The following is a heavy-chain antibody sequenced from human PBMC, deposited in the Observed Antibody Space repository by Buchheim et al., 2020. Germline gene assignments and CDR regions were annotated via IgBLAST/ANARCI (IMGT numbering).Heavy chain of an antibody. CDR2: INHSGST. CDR3: ARIRGSYRLYWYFDL. CDR1: GGSFSGFY. J-gene: IGHJ2*01. V-gene: IGHV4-34*01. Sequence: QVQLQQWGAGLLKPSETLSLTCAVYGGSFSGFYWSWIRQPPGKGLEWIGEINHSGSTNYNPSLKSRVTISVDTSKNQFSLKLSSVTAADTAVYYCARIRGSYRLYWYFDLWGRGTL. D-gene: IGHD3-16*02.